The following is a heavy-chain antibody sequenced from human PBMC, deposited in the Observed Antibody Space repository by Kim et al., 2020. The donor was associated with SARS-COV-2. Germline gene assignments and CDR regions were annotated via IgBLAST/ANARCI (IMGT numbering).Heavy chain of an antibody. CDR3: ARVIIVGASYSYYYYG. D-gene: IGHD1-26*01. J-gene: IGHJ6*01. V-gene: IGHV4-61*01. CDR2: IYYSGST. Sequence: SETLSLTCTVSGGSVSSGSYYWSWIRQPPGKGLEWIGYIYYSGSTNYNPSLKSRVTISVDTSKNQFSLKLSSVTAADTAVYYCARVIIVGASYSYYYYG. CDR1: GGSVSSGSYY.